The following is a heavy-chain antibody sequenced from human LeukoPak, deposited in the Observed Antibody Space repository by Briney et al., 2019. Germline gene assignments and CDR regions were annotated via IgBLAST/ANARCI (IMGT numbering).Heavy chain of an antibody. CDR2: IIPIFGTA. V-gene: IGHV1-69*05. D-gene: IGHD6-19*01. CDR3: ARAGHSSGWYRGTKKTLYYFDY. Sequence: ASVKVSCKASGGTFSSYAISWVRQAPGQGLEWMGGIIPIFGTANYAQKFQGRVTITTDESTSTAYMELSSLRSEDTAVYYCARAGHSSGWYRGTKKTLYYFDYWGQGTLVTVSS. CDR1: GGTFSSYA. J-gene: IGHJ4*02.